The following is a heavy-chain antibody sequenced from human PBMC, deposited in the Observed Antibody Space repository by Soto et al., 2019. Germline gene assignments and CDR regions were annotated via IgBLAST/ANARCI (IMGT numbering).Heavy chain of an antibody. Sequence: SETLSLTCTVSGASISSGDYFWSWIRQSPGKGLQWIWYIYDSGSSYYTPSLKSRVTMSVDTSKNQFSLKLSSVTAAATAVYYCAREKGYISGPKNFDYWGQGTLVTVSS. D-gene: IGHD5-12*01. CDR1: GASISSGDYF. J-gene: IGHJ4*02. V-gene: IGHV4-30-4*01. CDR3: AREKGYISGPKNFDY. CDR2: IYDSGSS.